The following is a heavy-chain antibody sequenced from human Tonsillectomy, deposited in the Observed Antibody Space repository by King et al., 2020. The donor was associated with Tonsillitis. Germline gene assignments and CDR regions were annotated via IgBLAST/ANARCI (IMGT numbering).Heavy chain of an antibody. CDR3: XRSLGFCSGGTCPTGYYGMDV. CDR2: IRSKVDNYAT. D-gene: IGHD2-15*01. J-gene: IGHJ6*02. CDR1: GFTFSDSS. Sequence: VQLVESGGGLVQPGGSLKLSCAASGFTFSDSSMHWVRQASGKGLEWVGRIRSKVDNYATAYAASVKGRFTISRDDSKNTAYLQMKSLKTEDTAVYYCXRSLGFCSGGTCPTGYYGMDVWGQXTTVTASS. V-gene: IGHV3-73*01.